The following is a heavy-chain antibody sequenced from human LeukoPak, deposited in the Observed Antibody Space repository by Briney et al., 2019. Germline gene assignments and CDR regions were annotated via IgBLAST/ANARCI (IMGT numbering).Heavy chain of an antibody. CDR2: ISGSGGST. J-gene: IGHJ4*02. V-gene: IGHV3-23*01. Sequence: GGSLRLSCAASGFTFSSYAMSWVRQAPGKGLEWVSAISGSGGSTYYADSVKGRFTISRDNSKNTLYLQMNSLRAEDTAVYYCAKDRKALTSVVVPAATFDYWGQGTLVTVSS. CDR1: GFTFSSYA. D-gene: IGHD2-2*01. CDR3: AKDRKALTSVVVPAATFDY.